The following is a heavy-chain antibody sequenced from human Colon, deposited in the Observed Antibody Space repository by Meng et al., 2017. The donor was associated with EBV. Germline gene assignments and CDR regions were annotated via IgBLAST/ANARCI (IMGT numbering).Heavy chain of an antibody. CDR2: IYHSGST. J-gene: IGHJ4*02. Sequence: QRQASGPGLVKPSGTLSLTCAGSGGSLSSRNWWSWVRQPPGKGLEWIGEIYHSGSTNYNPSLKSRVTISVDESKNQFSLRLSSVTAADTAVYYCARVGAYCGGDCYHPRWGQGTLVTVSS. CDR1: GGSLSSRNW. CDR3: ARVGAYCGGDCYHPR. V-gene: IGHV4-4*02. D-gene: IGHD2-21*02.